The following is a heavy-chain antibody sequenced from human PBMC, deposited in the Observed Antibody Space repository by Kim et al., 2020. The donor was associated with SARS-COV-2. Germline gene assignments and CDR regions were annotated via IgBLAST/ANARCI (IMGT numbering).Heavy chain of an antibody. Sequence: GGSLRLSCAASGFTFSNAWMSWVRQAPGKGLEWVGRIKSKTDGGTTDYAAPVKGRFTISRDDSKNTLYLQMNSLKTEDTAVYYCTIEAGYSGYDQSFDYWGQGTLVTVSS. D-gene: IGHD5-12*01. J-gene: IGHJ4*02. CDR3: TIEAGYSGYDQSFDY. CDR2: IKSKTDGGTT. V-gene: IGHV3-15*01. CDR1: GFTFSNAW.